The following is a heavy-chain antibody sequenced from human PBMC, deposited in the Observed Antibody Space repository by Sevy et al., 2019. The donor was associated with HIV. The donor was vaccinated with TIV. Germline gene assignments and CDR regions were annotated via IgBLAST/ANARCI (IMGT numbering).Heavy chain of an antibody. D-gene: IGHD6-13*01. CDR2: ISSSSSYI. CDR1: GFTFSSYS. Sequence: GGSLRLSCAASGFTFSSYSMNWVRQAPGKGLEWVSSISSSSSYIYYADSVKGRFTISRDNAKNSLYLQMNSLRAEDTAVYYCARGGGMDSNSVDAFDIWGQGTMVTVSS. V-gene: IGHV3-21*01. CDR3: ARGGGMDSNSVDAFDI. J-gene: IGHJ3*02.